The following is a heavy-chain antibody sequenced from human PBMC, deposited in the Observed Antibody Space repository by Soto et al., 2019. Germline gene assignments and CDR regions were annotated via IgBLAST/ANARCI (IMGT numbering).Heavy chain of an antibody. CDR1: GYTFTSYG. CDR2: ISAYNGNT. Sequence: QVQLVQSGAEVKKPGASVKVSCKASGYTFTSYGISWVRQAPGQGLEWMGWISAYNGNTNYAQKLKGRVTMTTDTSTSTAYMELRSLRSDDTAVYYCARDRDSSGYYYVLSFDYWGQGTLVTVSS. V-gene: IGHV1-18*01. J-gene: IGHJ4*02. CDR3: ARDRDSSGYYYVLSFDY. D-gene: IGHD3-22*01.